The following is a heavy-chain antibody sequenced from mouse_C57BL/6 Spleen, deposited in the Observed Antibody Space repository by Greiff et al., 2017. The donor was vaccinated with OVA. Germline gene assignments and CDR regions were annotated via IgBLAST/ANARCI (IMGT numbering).Heavy chain of an antibody. D-gene: IGHD4-1*01. CDR1: GFNIKDDY. V-gene: IGHV14-4*01. Sequence: VQLQQSGAELVRPGASVKLSCTASGFNIKDDYMHWVKQRPEQGLEWIGWIDPENGDTEYASKFQGKATITADTSSNTAYLPLSSLTSEDTAVYYFTTAGKGGWFAYWGQGTLVTVSA. CDR3: TTAGKGGWFAY. J-gene: IGHJ3*01. CDR2: IDPENGDT.